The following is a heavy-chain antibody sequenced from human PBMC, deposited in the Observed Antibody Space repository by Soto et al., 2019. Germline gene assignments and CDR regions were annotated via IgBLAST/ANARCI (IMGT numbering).Heavy chain of an antibody. D-gene: IGHD6-19*01. Sequence: QVQLVQSGAEVKNPGASVKVSCKASGYTFTSYGIGWARQAPGQGLEWMGWINTYNGNTNDAQNVQGRVTLTTDTSTVTAYMDLTSLRSNDTAMYYCAMVAVYLTPSAQDVWGQGTTVIVSS. J-gene: IGHJ6*02. CDR1: GYTFTSYG. CDR3: AMVAVYLTPSAQDV. V-gene: IGHV1-18*01. CDR2: INTYNGNT.